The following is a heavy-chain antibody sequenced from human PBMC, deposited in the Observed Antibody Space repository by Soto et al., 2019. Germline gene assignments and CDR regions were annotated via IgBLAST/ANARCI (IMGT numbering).Heavy chain of an antibody. V-gene: IGHV4-39*01. CDR3: ARQGSGSYNAFDI. CDR2: TYYSGST. CDR1: GGSISSSSYY. D-gene: IGHD1-26*01. J-gene: IGHJ3*02. Sequence: PSETLSLTCTVSGGSISSSSYYWGWIRQPPGKGLEWIGTTYYSGSTYYNPSLKSRVTISVDTSKNQFSLKLSSVTAEDTAVYYCARQGSGSYNAFDIWAQGTVVTVSS.